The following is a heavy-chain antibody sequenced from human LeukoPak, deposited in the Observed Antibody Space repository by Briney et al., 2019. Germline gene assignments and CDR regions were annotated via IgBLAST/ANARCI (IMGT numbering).Heavy chain of an antibody. CDR1: GYTFTGYY. J-gene: IGHJ4*02. V-gene: IGHV1-2*02. Sequence: ASVKVSCKASGYTFTGYYMHWVRQAPGQGLEWMGWINPNSGGTNYAQKFQGRVTMTRDTSISTAYMELSRLRSDDTAVYYCAREMNSGYDEGGLEYWGQGTLGAVSP. D-gene: IGHD5-12*01. CDR2: INPNSGGT. CDR3: AREMNSGYDEGGLEY.